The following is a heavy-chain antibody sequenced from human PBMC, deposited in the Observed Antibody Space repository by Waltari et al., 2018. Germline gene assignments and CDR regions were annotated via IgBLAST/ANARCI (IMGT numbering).Heavy chain of an antibody. D-gene: IGHD6-6*01. J-gene: IGHJ5*02. CDR2: IYTSGST. CDR1: GGSISSGSYY. Sequence: QVQLQESGPGLVKPSQTLSLNCTVSGGSISSGSYYWSWIRQPAGKGLEWIGYIYTSGSTNYNPSLKSRVTISVDTSKNQFSLKLSSVTAADTAVYYCAREAARLSFDPWGQGTLVTVSS. CDR3: AREAARLSFDP. V-gene: IGHV4-61*09.